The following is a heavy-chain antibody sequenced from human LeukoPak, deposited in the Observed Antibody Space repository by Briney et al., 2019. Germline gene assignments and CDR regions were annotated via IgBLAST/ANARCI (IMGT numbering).Heavy chain of an antibody. CDR1: GGSISSGDHY. J-gene: IGHJ5*02. V-gene: IGHV4-30-4*01. CDR2: IYYSGST. Sequence: SETLSLTCTVSGGSISSGDHYWSWIRQPPGKGLEWIGYIYYSGSTYYNPSLKSRVSISVDTSKNQFSLKLSSVTAADTAVYYCARITGYSTPHNWFDPWGQGTLVTVSS. CDR3: ARITGYSTPHNWFDP. D-gene: IGHD6-13*01.